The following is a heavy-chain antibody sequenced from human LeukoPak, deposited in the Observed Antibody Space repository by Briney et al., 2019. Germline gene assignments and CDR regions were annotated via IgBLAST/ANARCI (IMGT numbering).Heavy chain of an antibody. CDR1: GFTFSSYS. J-gene: IGHJ4*02. D-gene: IGHD5-24*01. Sequence: GGSLRLSCAASGFTFSSYSMNWVRQAPGKGLEWVSSISSSSSYIYYADSVEGRFTISRDNAKNSLYLQMNSLRAEDTAVYYCARGRGDGYNIDFYFDYWGQGTLVTVSS. CDR3: ARGRGDGYNIDFYFDY. CDR2: ISSSSSYI. V-gene: IGHV3-21*01.